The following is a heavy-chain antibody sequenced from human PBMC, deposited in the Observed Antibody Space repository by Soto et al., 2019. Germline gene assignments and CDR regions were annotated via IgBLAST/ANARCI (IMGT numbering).Heavy chain of an antibody. CDR3: ARDREAGYNFYYAMDV. Sequence: PSETLSLTCSVSGADINTYSWTWIRQPAGKGLEWIGRIYTSASINYNPSLRGRVTLSVDTSTNQVSLKLASVTAADTAVYYCARDREAGYNFYYAMDVWGQGTTVTVS. J-gene: IGHJ6*02. D-gene: IGHD6-19*01. V-gene: IGHV4-4*07. CDR1: GADINTYS. CDR2: IYTSASI.